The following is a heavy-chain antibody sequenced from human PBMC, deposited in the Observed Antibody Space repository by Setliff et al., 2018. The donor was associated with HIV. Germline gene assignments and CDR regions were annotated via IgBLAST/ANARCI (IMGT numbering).Heavy chain of an antibody. D-gene: IGHD3-3*01. Sequence: PSETLSLTCAVSNYSINSGYYWGWIRQPPGKGLEWIGSIYHSGSTYYNPSLKSRVTISVDTSKNQVSLRLTSVTVADTAVYYCARQSITIFGVVISGFDPWGQGTLVTVSS. CDR3: ARQSITIFGVVISGFDP. CDR1: NYSINSGYY. V-gene: IGHV4-38-2*01. CDR2: IYHSGST. J-gene: IGHJ5*02.